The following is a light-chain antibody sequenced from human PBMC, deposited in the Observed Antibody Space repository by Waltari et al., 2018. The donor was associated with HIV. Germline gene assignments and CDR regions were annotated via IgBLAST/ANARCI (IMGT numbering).Light chain of an antibody. CDR1: QSIIVW. CDR2: KGS. V-gene: IGKV1-5*03. J-gene: IGKJ1*01. CDR3: QQYYSSPGT. Sequence: DLQMTQSPSTLSASVGDRVTIPCRASQSIIVWLAWYQQKPGKAPNLLIYKGSSLESGVPSMFSGSGSGTEFTLTISSLQPDDFATYYCQQYYSSPGTFGQGTKVEIK.